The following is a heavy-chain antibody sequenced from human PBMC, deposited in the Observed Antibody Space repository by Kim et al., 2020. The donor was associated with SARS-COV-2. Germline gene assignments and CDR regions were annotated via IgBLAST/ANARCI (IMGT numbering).Heavy chain of an antibody. V-gene: IGHV3-23*01. Sequence: GRFTISRDNSKHTLYLQMNSLRAEDTAVYYCAKASGPFSVDNYGGNSLGYWGQGTLVTVSS. CDR3: AKASGPFSVDNYGGNSLGY. D-gene: IGHD4-17*01. J-gene: IGHJ4*02.